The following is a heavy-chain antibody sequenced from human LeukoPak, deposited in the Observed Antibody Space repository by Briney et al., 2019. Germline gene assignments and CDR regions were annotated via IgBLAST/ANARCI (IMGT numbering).Heavy chain of an antibody. CDR1: GYTFTSYD. CDR3: ARGYCSGGSCSNSDFDY. Sequence: GASVKVSCKASGYTFTSYDINWVRQATGQGLGWMGWMNPNSGNTGYAQKFQGRVTMTRNTSISTAYMELSSLRSEDTAVYYCARGYCSGGSCSNSDFDYWGQGTLVTVSS. J-gene: IGHJ4*02. V-gene: IGHV1-8*01. CDR2: MNPNSGNT. D-gene: IGHD2-15*01.